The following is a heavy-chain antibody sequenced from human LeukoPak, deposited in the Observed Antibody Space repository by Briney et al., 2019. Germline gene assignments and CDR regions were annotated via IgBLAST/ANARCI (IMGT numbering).Heavy chain of an antibody. Sequence: GGSLRLSCAASGFTFSNYGMHWVRQAPGKGLEWVAVISYDGTNKYYADSVKGRFTISRDNSKNTLYLQLNRLRAGDTAVYYCARDRGVITRAYNFDYWGQGTLVTVSS. D-gene: IGHD4-23*01. CDR1: GFTFSNYG. CDR3: ARDRGVITRAYNFDY. V-gene: IGHV3-30*03. CDR2: ISYDGTNK. J-gene: IGHJ4*02.